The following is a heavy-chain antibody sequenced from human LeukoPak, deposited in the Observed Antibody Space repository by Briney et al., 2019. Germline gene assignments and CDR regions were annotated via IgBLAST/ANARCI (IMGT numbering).Heavy chain of an antibody. J-gene: IGHJ4*02. Sequence: SQTMSLTCAVYGGSFSGYYWSWNRQPPEKGLEWIGEINNSGSTNYNPSRKSRVTISVDTSKSQFSLKLSSVTAADTAVYYCARNGDYGSGSPPLNYWGQGTLVTVSS. CDR1: GGSFSGYY. CDR2: INNSGST. V-gene: IGHV4-34*01. D-gene: IGHD3-10*01. CDR3: ARNGDYGSGSPPLNY.